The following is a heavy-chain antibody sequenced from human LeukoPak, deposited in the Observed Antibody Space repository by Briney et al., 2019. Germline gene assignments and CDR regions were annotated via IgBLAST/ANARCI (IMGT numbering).Heavy chain of an antibody. J-gene: IGHJ3*02. D-gene: IGHD3-22*01. CDR1: GFTFSSYS. Sequence: PGGSLRLSCAASGFTFSSYSMNWVRQAPGKGLEWVSYISSSSSTIYYADSVKGRFTISRDNAKNSLYLQMNSLRAEDTAVYYCARDVYYYDSSGYYSGDAFDIWGQGTMVTVSS. V-gene: IGHV3-48*01. CDR2: ISSSSSTI. CDR3: ARDVYYYDSSGYYSGDAFDI.